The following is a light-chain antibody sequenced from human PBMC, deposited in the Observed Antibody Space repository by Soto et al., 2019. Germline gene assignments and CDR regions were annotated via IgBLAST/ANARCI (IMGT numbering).Light chain of an antibody. CDR3: QQYGSSMYT. V-gene: IGKV3-20*01. J-gene: IGKJ2*01. CDR1: QSVTSSY. CDR2: GAS. Sequence: EIVLTQSPGTLSLSPGERAALSCRASQSVTSSYLAWYQQKPGQAPRLLIYGASIRATGIPDRFSGSGSGTDFTLTISRLEPEDFAVYYCQQYGSSMYTFGQGTNLEIK.